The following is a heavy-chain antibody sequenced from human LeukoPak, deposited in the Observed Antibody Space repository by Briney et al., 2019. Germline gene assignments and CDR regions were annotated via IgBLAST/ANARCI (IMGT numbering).Heavy chain of an antibody. Sequence: PVKVSCKASGGTFSSYAISWVRQAPGQGLEWMGRIIPILGIANYAQKFQGRVTITADKSTSTAYMELSSLRSEDTAVYYCATKVILTGTSGLDYWGQGTLVTVSS. D-gene: IGHD3-9*01. CDR1: GGTFSSYA. CDR3: ATKVILTGTSGLDY. CDR2: IIPILGIA. V-gene: IGHV1-69*04. J-gene: IGHJ4*02.